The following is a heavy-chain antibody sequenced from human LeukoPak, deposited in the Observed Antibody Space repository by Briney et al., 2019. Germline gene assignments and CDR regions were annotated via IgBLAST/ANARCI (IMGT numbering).Heavy chain of an antibody. J-gene: IGHJ5*02. Sequence: PGGSLRLSCPASGFTFSSYAMHWVRQAPGKGLEWVAVISYDGSIKYYAGSVKGRFTISRDNSKNTLYLQMNSLRAEDTAVYYCAKELGSSSLRAFDPWGQGTLVTVSS. D-gene: IGHD6-13*01. V-gene: IGHV3-30-3*01. CDR3: AKELGSSSLRAFDP. CDR2: ISYDGSIK. CDR1: GFTFSSYA.